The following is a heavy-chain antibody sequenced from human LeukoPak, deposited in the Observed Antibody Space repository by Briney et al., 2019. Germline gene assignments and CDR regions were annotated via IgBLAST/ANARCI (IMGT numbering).Heavy chain of an antibody. D-gene: IGHD3-3*01. V-gene: IGHV1-46*01. CDR1: GYTFTSYY. Sequence: GASVKVSCKASGYTFTSYYMHWVRQAPGQGLEWMGIINPSGGSTSYAQKFQGRVTMTRDTSTSTAYMELRSLRSDDTAVYYCARDIYHFGTRSGYYGNLDYWGQGTLVTVSS. CDR3: ARDIYHFGTRSGYYGNLDY. CDR2: INPSGGST. J-gene: IGHJ4*02.